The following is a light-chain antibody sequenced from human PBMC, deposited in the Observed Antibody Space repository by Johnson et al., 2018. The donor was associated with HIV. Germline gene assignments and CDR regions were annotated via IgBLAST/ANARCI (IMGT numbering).Light chain of an antibody. CDR1: SSNIGNNY. V-gene: IGLV1-51*01. J-gene: IGLJ1*01. CDR2: DNN. CDR3: GTWDSSLSVYV. Sequence: QSVLTQPPSLSAAQGQTVTISCSGSSSNIGNNYVSWYQQLPGTAPKLLIYDNNKRPSGIPDRFSGSKSGTSATLGITGLQTGDEADYYCGTWDSSLSVYVFGTGTKVTVL.